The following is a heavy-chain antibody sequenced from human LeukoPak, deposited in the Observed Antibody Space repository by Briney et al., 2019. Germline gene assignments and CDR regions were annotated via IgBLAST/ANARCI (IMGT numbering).Heavy chain of an antibody. CDR2: ISGSGGST. D-gene: IGHD6-19*01. J-gene: IGHJ4*02. CDR3: ADSSGWYYFDY. V-gene: IGHV3-23*01. Sequence: GGSLRLSCAASGFTFSSYAMSWVRQAPGKGLEWVSAISGSGGSTYYADSVKGRFTISRDNSKNTLYLQMNSLRAEGTAVYYCADSSGWYYFDYWGQGTLVTVSS. CDR1: GFTFSSYA.